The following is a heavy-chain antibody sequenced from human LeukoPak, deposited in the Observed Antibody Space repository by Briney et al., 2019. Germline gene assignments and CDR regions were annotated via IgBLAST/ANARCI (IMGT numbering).Heavy chain of an antibody. J-gene: IGHJ6*02. CDR2: ISGSGGST. D-gene: IGHD3-3*01. V-gene: IGHV3-23*01. Sequence: GGSLRLSCAASGFTFDDYAMHWVRQAPGKGLEWVSGISGSGGSTYYADSVKGRFTISRDNSKNTLYLQMNSLRAEDTAVYYCAKDGPSTIFGVVIVSLYYYYGMDVWGQGTTVTVSS. CDR3: AKDGPSTIFGVVIVSLYYYYGMDV. CDR1: GFTFDDYA.